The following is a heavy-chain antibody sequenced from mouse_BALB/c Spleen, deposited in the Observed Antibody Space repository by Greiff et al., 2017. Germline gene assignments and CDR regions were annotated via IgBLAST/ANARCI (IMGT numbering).Heavy chain of an antibody. Sequence: EVNVVESGGGLVKPGGSLKLSCAASGFTFSDYYMYWVRQTPEKRLEWVATISDGGSYTYYPDSVKGRFTISRDNAKNNLYLQMSSLKSEDTAMYYCARSYYGNYFADWGQGTLVTVSA. CDR1: GFTFSDYY. CDR3: ARSYYGNYFAD. D-gene: IGHD2-10*01. J-gene: IGHJ3*01. CDR2: ISDGGSYT. V-gene: IGHV5-4*02.